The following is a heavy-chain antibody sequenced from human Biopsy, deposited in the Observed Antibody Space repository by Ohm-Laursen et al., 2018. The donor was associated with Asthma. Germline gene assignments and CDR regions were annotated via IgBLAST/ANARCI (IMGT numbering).Heavy chain of an antibody. Sequence: SLRLSCAASGFSFSNYGMHWVRQAPGKGMDWVAVISFSGTNRNYTDSVKGRFTISRDNSRNTLHLEMNSLRAEDTSVYFCAKEVFPEWELRRGPDSWGQGTLVTVSS. V-gene: IGHV3-30*18. J-gene: IGHJ4*02. CDR2: ISFSGTNR. D-gene: IGHD1-26*01. CDR1: GFSFSNYG. CDR3: AKEVFPEWELRRGPDS.